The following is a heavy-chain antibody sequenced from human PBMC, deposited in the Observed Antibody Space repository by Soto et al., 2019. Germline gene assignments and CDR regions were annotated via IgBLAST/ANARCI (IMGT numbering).Heavy chain of an antibody. CDR1: GFTFSSYA. J-gene: IGHJ6*02. CDR2: ISYDGSNK. V-gene: IGHV3-30-3*01. CDR3: ARGGITMVRGVYYYYGMDV. Sequence: GGSLRLSCAASGFTFSSYAMHWVRQAQGKGLEGVAVISYDGSNKYYADSVKGRFTISRDNSKNTLYLQMNSLRAEDTAVYYCARGGITMVRGVYYYYGMDVWGQGTTVTVSS. D-gene: IGHD3-10*01.